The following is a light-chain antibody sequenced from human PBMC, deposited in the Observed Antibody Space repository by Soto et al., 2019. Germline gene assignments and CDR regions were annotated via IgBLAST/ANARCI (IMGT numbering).Light chain of an antibody. CDR1: QSISSW. V-gene: IGKV1-5*01. CDR2: DAS. J-gene: IGKJ1*01. Sequence: DMQMTQSPSTLSASVGDRVTITCRASQSISSWLAWYHQKPGKAPKLLIYDASSLESGVPSRFSGSGSRTEFTLTITSLQPDDCATYYCQQYNSYPWTFGQGTKVETK. CDR3: QQYNSYPWT.